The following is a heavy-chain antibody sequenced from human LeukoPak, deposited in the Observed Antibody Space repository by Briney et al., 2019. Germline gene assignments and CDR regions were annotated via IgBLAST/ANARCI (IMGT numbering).Heavy chain of an antibody. J-gene: IGHJ6*03. CDR1: GFTFSSYS. CDR3: AKWALRFLEWSPGGYYYYYMDV. V-gene: IGHV3-23*01. Sequence: PGGSLRLSCAASGFTFSSYSMNWVRQAPGKGLEWVSAISGSGGSTYYADSVKGRFTISRDNSKNTLYLQMNSLRAEDTAVYYCAKWALRFLEWSPGGYYYYYMDVWGKGTTVTVSS. D-gene: IGHD3-3*01. CDR2: ISGSGGST.